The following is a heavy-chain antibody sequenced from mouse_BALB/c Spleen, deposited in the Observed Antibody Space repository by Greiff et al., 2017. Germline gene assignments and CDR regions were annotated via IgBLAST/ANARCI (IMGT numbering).Heavy chain of an antibody. CDR1: GFSLTSYG. V-gene: IGHV2-5-1*01. CDR2: IWRGGST. J-gene: IGHJ3*01. Sequence: QVQLKQSGPSLVQPSQSLSITCTVSGFSLTSYGVHWVRQSPGKGLEWLGVIWRGGSTDYNAAFMSRLSITKDNSKSQVFFKMNSLQADDTAIYYCAKNRGNYYGSRGAWFAYWGQGTLVTVSA. D-gene: IGHD1-1*01. CDR3: AKNRGNYYGSRGAWFAY.